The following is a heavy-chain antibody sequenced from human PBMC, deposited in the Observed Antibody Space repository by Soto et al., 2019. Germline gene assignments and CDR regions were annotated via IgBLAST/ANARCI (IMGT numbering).Heavy chain of an antibody. CDR3: ARARMVRGVIYYYGMDV. CDR1: GGSISSGGNY. CDR2: IYHSGST. D-gene: IGHD3-10*01. V-gene: IGHV4-31*03. J-gene: IGHJ6*02. Sequence: QVQLQESGPGLVKSSQTLSLTCTVSGGSISSGGNYWSWIRQHPGKGLEWIGYIYHSGSTYYNLSLKSRVTISVDTSKNQFSLKLNSVTAADTAVYYCARARMVRGVIYYYGMDVWGQGTTVTVSS.